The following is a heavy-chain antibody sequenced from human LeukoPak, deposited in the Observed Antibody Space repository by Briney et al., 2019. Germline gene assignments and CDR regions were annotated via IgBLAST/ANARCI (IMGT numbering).Heavy chain of an antibody. V-gene: IGHV3-20*04. CDR1: GFTFSTHG. CDR3: ARLPMATRSRYVDY. J-gene: IGHJ4*02. Sequence: GGSLRLSCAGSGFTFSTHGMNWVRQAPGKGLEWVSGINWNGGSTGYADSVKGRFTISRDNAKNSLYLQMNSQRAEDTAVYYCARLPMATRSRYVDYWGQGTLVTVSS. CDR2: INWNGGST. D-gene: IGHD5-24*01.